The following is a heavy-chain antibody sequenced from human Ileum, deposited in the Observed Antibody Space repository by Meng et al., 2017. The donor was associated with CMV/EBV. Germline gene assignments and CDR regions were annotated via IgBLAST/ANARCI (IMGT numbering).Heavy chain of an antibody. CDR2: ISYDGSNK. CDR1: GFTFSSYA. Sequence: VQWWESGGGLVQPGGSLGLSCAASGFTFSSYAMHWVRQAPGKGLEWVAVISYDGSNKYYADSVKGRFTISRDNSENTLFLQMNSLRADDTAVYYCSSLGDYWGQGTLVTVSS. J-gene: IGHJ4*02. D-gene: IGHD3-16*01. V-gene: IGHV3-30-3*01. CDR3: SSLGDY.